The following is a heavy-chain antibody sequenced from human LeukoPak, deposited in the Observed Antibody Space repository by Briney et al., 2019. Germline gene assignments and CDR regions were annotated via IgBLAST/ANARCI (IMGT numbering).Heavy chain of an antibody. CDR2: ISSGGTTI. CDR1: GFTISDYS. J-gene: IGHJ4*02. Sequence: GGSLRLSCAASGFTISDYSMSWIRQAPGKGLEWVSHISSGGTTIYYADSVKGRFTISSDNAKNSLDLQMNSLRAEDTALYYCAKDKVGSGSYPLFDYWGQGTLVTVSS. V-gene: IGHV3-11*01. D-gene: IGHD1-26*01. CDR3: AKDKVGSGSYPLFDY.